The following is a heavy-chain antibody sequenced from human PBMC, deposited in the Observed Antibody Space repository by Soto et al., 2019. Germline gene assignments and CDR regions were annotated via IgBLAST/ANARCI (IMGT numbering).Heavy chain of an antibody. CDR1: GFTFTSSA. V-gene: IGHV1-58*01. Sequence: QMQLVQSGPEVKKPGTSVKVSCKASGFTFTSSAVQWVRQARGQRLEWIGWIVVGSGNTNYAQKFQERVTITRDMSTSTAYMALSSLRSEDTAVYYCAAAEGTMVRGVIRAYYYYGMDVWGQGTTVTVSS. D-gene: IGHD3-10*01. CDR3: AAAEGTMVRGVIRAYYYYGMDV. J-gene: IGHJ6*02. CDR2: IVVGSGNT.